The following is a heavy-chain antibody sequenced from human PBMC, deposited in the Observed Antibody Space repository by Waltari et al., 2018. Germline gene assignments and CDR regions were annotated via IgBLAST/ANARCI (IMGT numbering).Heavy chain of an antibody. CDR3: LNYDFDS. CDR1: GFNFSNYF. Sequence: DVPVAEPGGGLVRPGGSLRLSCIGSGFNFSNYFIHWVRQAPGEGPVWVARINNDGSIVNYADSVKGRFSISRDNAKSTVYLQMNNLRGEDTALYHCLNYDFDSWGQGTLVTVSS. J-gene: IGHJ4*02. V-gene: IGHV3-74*01. D-gene: IGHD1-7*01. CDR2: INNDGSIV.